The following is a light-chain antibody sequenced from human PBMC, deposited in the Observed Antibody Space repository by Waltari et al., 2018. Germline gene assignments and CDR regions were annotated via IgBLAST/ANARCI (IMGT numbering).Light chain of an antibody. CDR2: KAS. Sequence: DIQMTQSPSTLSASVGDRVTVTCRATQNIGNWLAWYQQKLGKAPKRLINKASSLESGVPSRFSGSGSGTEFTLTISSLQPDDFATYCCQQYNSYPMAFGQGTRLEIK. CDR1: QNIGNW. CDR3: QQYNSYPMA. J-gene: IGKJ5*01. V-gene: IGKV1-5*03.